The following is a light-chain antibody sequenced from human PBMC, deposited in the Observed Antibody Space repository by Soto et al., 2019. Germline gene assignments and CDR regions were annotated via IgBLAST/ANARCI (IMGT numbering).Light chain of an antibody. J-gene: IGKJ1*01. CDR1: QSISSW. Sequence: DIQVTQSPFTLSASVGDRVTITCRASQSISSWLAWYQQKPGKAPKVLIYKASSLESGVPSRFSGSGSGTEFTLTISSLQPDDFATYYCQQYKSYSWTFGQGTKVDI. CDR2: KAS. V-gene: IGKV1-5*03. CDR3: QQYKSYSWT.